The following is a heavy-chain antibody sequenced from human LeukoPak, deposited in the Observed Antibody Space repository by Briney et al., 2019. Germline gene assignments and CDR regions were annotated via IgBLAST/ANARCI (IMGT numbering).Heavy chain of an antibody. D-gene: IGHD3-3*01. V-gene: IGHV4-59*01. CDR3: ARALYYDFWSGYNNWFDP. CDR1: GGSISSYY. J-gene: IGHJ5*02. CDR2: IYYSGST. Sequence: SETLSLTCTVSGGSISSYYWSWIRQPPGKGLEWIGYIYYSGSTNYNPSLKSRVTISVDTSKNQFSLKLSSVTAADTAVYYCARALYYDFWSGYNNWFDPWGQGTLVTVSS.